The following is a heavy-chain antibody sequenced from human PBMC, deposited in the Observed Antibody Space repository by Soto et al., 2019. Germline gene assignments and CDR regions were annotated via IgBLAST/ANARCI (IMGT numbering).Heavy chain of an antibody. CDR1: GFTFSSYS. D-gene: IGHD3-9*01. V-gene: IGHV3-21*01. CDR3: ARDRYDILTGISDY. J-gene: IGHJ4*02. Sequence: GGSLRLSCXASGFTFSSYSMNWVRQAPGKGLEWVSSISSSSSYIYYADSVKGRLTISRDNAKNSLYLQMNSLRAEDTAVDYCARDRYDILTGISDYWGQGTLVTVSS. CDR2: ISSSSSYI.